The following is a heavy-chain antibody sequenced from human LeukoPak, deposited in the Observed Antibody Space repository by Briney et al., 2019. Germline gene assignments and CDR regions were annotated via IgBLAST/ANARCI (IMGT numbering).Heavy chain of an antibody. CDR2: ITSTSRYI. J-gene: IGHJ4*02. CDR3: ARDGSYYGQYYFDY. Sequence: GGSLRLSCAASGFTFSDYYMSWIRQAPGKGLEWVSSITSTSRYIYYADSLKGRFTVSRDNAKSSLYLQMNSLTVEDTAVYYCARDGSYYGQYYFDYWGQGILVTVSS. CDR1: GFTFSDYY. D-gene: IGHD1-26*01. V-gene: IGHV3-11*06.